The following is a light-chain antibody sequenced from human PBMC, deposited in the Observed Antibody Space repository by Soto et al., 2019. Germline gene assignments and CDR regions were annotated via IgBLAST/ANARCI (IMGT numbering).Light chain of an antibody. CDR3: QQYNKWIT. J-gene: IGKJ4*01. CDR1: ESVSSS. CDR2: GAR. V-gene: IGKV3-15*01. Sequence: EILMTQSPATLSVSPGERVTLSCRASESVSSSLAWYQHKPGQAPRLLIYGARTRGAGIPDRFSGSGSGTEFTLTIFSLQSEDFAIYYCQQYNKWITFGGGTKVEIK.